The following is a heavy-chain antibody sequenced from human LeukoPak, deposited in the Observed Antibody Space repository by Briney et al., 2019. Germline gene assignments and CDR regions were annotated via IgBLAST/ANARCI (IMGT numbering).Heavy chain of an antibody. Sequence: GGSLRLSCAASGFTFSSYAMSWVRQAPGKGLEWVSAISVSGGSKYYADSVKGPFTISRDNSKNTLYLQMNSLRAEDTAVYYCAKLTDSSGYYYSVDVWGKGTTVTVSS. D-gene: IGHD3-22*01. J-gene: IGHJ6*04. CDR3: AKLTDSSGYYYSVDV. CDR1: GFTFSSYA. CDR2: ISVSGGSK. V-gene: IGHV3-23*01.